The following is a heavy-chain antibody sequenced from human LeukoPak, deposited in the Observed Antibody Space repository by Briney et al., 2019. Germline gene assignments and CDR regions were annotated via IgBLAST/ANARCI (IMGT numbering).Heavy chain of an antibody. J-gene: IGHJ3*02. D-gene: IGHD4/OR15-4a*01. V-gene: IGHV5-10-1*01. CDR2: IDPSDSYT. CDR3: ARKGANRPAFDI. Sequence: GESLKISCKGSGYSFTSYWINWVRQMPGKGLEWMGRIDPSDSYTNYSPSFQGHVTISADRSISTAYLQWSSLKASDTAMYYCARKGANRPAFDIWGQGKMVTVSS. CDR1: GYSFTSYW.